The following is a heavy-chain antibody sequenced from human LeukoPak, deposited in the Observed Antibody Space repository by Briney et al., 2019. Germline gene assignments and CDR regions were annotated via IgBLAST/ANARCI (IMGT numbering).Heavy chain of an antibody. CDR3: ARDDYGDHFDY. Sequence: PGGSLRLSCAASGFTFSSYAMHWVRQAPGKGLEWVAVISYDGSNKYYADSVKGRFTISRDNSKNTLYPQMNSLRAEDTAVYYCARDDYGDHFDYWGQGTLVTVSS. CDR1: GFTFSSYA. V-gene: IGHV3-30-3*01. D-gene: IGHD4-17*01. CDR2: ISYDGSNK. J-gene: IGHJ4*02.